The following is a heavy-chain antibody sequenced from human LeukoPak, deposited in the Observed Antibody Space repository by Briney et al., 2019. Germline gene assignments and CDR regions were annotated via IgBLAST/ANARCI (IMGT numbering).Heavy chain of an antibody. Sequence: SETLSLTCAVSGGSISGYYWSWIRQPAGKGLEWIGRIYTSGSTNYNPSLKSRVTMSVDTSKNQFSLKLSSVTAADTAVYYCARDGGTIFGVAPAYYYYMDVWGKGTTVTVSS. CDR3: ARDGGTIFGVAPAYYYYMDV. V-gene: IGHV4-4*07. J-gene: IGHJ6*03. D-gene: IGHD3-3*01. CDR1: GGSISGYY. CDR2: IYTSGST.